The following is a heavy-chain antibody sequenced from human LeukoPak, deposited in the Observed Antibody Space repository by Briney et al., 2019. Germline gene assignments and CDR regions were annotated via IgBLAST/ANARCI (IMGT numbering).Heavy chain of an antibody. CDR3: AKGDVEMAKSDAFDI. J-gene: IGHJ3*02. CDR1: GFTFSSFA. CDR2: VSGSAGRT. V-gene: IGHV3-23*01. Sequence: PGGSLRLSCAASGFTFSSFAMTWVRQAPGKGLEWVSTVSGSAGRTDYADSVKGRFTISRDNAKNSLYLQMNSLRAEDTALYYCAKGDVEMAKSDAFDIWGQGTMVTVSS. D-gene: IGHD5-24*01.